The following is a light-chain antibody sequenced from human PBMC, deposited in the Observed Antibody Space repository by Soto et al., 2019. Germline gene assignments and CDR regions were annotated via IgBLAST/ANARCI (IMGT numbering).Light chain of an antibody. Sequence: ATLSVSPGERATLSCRASQSVTSKLAWYQQKPGQAPRLLIYGASTRATGIPARFSGSGSGTDFTLTISRLEPEDSAVYYCQQHGTTFGQGNKVDIK. CDR3: QQHGTT. J-gene: IGKJ1*01. CDR1: QSVTSK. CDR2: GAS. V-gene: IGKV3-15*01.